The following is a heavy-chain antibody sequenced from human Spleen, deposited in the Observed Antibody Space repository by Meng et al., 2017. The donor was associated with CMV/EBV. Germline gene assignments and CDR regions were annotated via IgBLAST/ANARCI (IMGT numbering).Heavy chain of an antibody. J-gene: IGHJ6*02. CDR3: ASGRYSSSSYPRDYYGMDV. Sequence: SETLSLTCTVSDGSISSYYWSWIRQPPGKGLEWIGYIYYSGSTTYNPSLNSRVTISVDTSKNQFSLKLRSVTAADTAVYYCASGRYSSSSYPRDYYGMDVWGQGTTVTVSS. CDR1: DGSISSYY. CDR2: IYYSGST. D-gene: IGHD6-6*01. V-gene: IGHV4-59*01.